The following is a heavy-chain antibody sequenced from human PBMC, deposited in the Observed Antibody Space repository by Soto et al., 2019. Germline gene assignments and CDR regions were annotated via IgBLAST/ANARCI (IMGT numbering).Heavy chain of an antibody. CDR1: GATFRSYW. D-gene: IGHD1-1*01. CDR3: ARDNNWSYDS. J-gene: IGHJ4*02. V-gene: IGHV3-74*03. CDR2: IKPDGSRT. Sequence: LRLSCAASGATFRSYWMHWGRQAPGEGLVWVSYIKPDGSRTKDADSVKGRFTISRDNARNALYLRMNSLRAEDTAVYYCARDNNWSYDSWGRGTLVTVSS.